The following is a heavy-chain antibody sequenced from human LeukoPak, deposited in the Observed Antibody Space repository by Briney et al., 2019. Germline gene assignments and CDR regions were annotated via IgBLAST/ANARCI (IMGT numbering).Heavy chain of an antibody. D-gene: IGHD3-10*01. J-gene: IGHJ3*02. CDR3: ATEGGSGSYYGDDAFDM. CDR2: VXXXADDGTT. V-gene: IGHV3-15*01. Sequence: GGSLRLSCEASGFSFTNTWMSWVRQAPGKGLEWVGRVXXXADDGTTDYAAPVQGRFTISRDDSKNTLSLQMNSLKTEDTAVYYCATEGGSGSYYGDDAFDMWGQGTMVTASS. CDR1: GFSFTNTW.